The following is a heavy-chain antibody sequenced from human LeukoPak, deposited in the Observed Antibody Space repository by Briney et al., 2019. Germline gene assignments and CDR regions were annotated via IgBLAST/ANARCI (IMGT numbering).Heavy chain of an antibody. Sequence: GGSLRLSCAASGFTFTSYSMNWVRQAPGKGLEWVSHINSDTNITPYTASVSGRFTISRDNANNSLYLHVNSLRDEDTAVYYCVRDHDWSFDLWGQGALVTVSS. CDR1: GFTFTSYS. D-gene: IGHD1-1*01. V-gene: IGHV3-48*02. J-gene: IGHJ4*02. CDR2: INSDTNIT. CDR3: VRDHDWSFDL.